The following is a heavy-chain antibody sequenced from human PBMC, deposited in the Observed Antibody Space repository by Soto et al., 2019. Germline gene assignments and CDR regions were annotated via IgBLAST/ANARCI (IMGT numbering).Heavy chain of an antibody. CDR2: ISGSASRT. CDR1: GFTFTSYA. V-gene: IGHV3-23*01. D-gene: IGHD3-3*01. CDR3: AKDHITIFGVVIRFPDAFDI. Sequence: GGSLRLSCAASGFTFTSYAMSWVRQAPGKGLNWVSVISGSASRTYYADSVKGRFTISRDNSKNTLYLQMNSLRAEDTAVYYCAKDHITIFGVVIRFPDAFDIWGQGTMVTVSS. J-gene: IGHJ3*02.